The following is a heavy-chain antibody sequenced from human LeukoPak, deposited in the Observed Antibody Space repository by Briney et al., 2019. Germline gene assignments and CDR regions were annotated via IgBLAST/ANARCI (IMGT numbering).Heavy chain of an antibody. CDR2: ISAYNGNT. V-gene: IGHV1-18*01. D-gene: IGHD6-13*01. Sequence: ASVKVSCKASGYTFTSYGISWVRQPPGQGREGMGWISAYNGNTNYAQKLQGRVTMTTDTSTSTAYMELRSLRSDATAVYYCARYDAAPGYNWFDPWGQGTLVTVSS. CDR1: GYTFTSYG. CDR3: ARYDAAPGYNWFDP. J-gene: IGHJ5*02.